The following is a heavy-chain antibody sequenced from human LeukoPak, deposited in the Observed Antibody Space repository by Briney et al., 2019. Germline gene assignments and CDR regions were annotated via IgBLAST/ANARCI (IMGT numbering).Heavy chain of an antibody. V-gene: IGHV1-2*02. J-gene: IGHJ3*02. CDR2: INPNSGGT. Sequence: VSVKVFCKASGYTFTGYYMHWVRQAPGQGLEWMGWINPNSGGTNYAQKFQGRVTMTRDTSISTAYMELSRLRSDDTAVYYCARDRITMVVVVKDAFDIWGQGTMVTDSS. CDR1: GYTFTGYY. CDR3: ARDRITMVVVVKDAFDI. D-gene: IGHD3-22*01.